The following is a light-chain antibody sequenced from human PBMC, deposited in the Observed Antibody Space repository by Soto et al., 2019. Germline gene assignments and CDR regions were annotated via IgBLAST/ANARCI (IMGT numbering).Light chain of an antibody. CDR1: HSVANNY. CDR2: DAP. J-gene: IGKJ4*01. V-gene: IGKV3D-20*01. Sequence: EIVLTQSPATLSLSPGERATLSCGASHSVANNYLAWYQLKPGLAPRLLIFDAPRRATGSPDRFSGSGSGTDFTLTISRLEPEDFAVYYCQQYATPPLTFGGGTKVDIK. CDR3: QQYATPPLT.